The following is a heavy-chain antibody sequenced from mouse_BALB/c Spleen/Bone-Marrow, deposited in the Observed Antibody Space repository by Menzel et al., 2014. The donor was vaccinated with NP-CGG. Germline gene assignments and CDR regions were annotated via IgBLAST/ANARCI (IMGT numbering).Heavy chain of an antibody. CDR1: GYTFTNYW. V-gene: IGHV1S132*01. Sequence: QVQLKQSGAELVKPGASVKLSCKTSGYTFTNYWIQWVKQRPGQGLGWIGEIFPGIGTTYYNEKFKGKATLTIDTSSSIAYMQLSSLTSEDSAVYFCARGGNYGYWGQGTTLTVSS. J-gene: IGHJ2*01. CDR2: IFPGIGTT. CDR3: ARGGNYGY. D-gene: IGHD2-1*01.